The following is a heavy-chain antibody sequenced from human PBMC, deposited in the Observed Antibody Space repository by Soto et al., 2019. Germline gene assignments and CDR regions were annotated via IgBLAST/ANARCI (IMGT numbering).Heavy chain of an antibody. CDR3: ARVPRPFGEFPYAPFDY. Sequence: QVQLQESGPGLVKPSQTLSLTCTVSGGSISSGDYYWSWIRQPPGKGLEWIGYIYYSGSTYYNPSLKSRVTISVDTYKNQFSLKLSSVTAADTAVYYCARVPRPFGEFPYAPFDYWGQGTLVTVSS. D-gene: IGHD3-10*01. J-gene: IGHJ4*02. V-gene: IGHV4-30-4*01. CDR2: IYYSGST. CDR1: GGSISSGDYY.